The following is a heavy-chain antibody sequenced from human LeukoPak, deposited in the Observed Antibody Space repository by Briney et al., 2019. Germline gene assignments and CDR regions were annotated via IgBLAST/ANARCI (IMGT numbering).Heavy chain of an antibody. Sequence: RSETLSLTCTVSGGSISSSSYYWGWIRQPPGKGLEWIGSIYYSGSTYYNPSLKSRVTISVDTSKNQFSLKLSSVTAADTAVYYCARDHAGHVLSDYWFDPWGQGTLVTVSS. J-gene: IGHJ5*02. CDR3: ARDHAGHVLSDYWFDP. V-gene: IGHV4-39*07. CDR1: GGSISSSSYY. D-gene: IGHD3-10*01. CDR2: IYYSGST.